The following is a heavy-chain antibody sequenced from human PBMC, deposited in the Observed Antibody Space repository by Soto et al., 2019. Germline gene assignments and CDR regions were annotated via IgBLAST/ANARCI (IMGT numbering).Heavy chain of an antibody. V-gene: IGHV4-4*07. D-gene: IGHD3-10*01. CDR1: GYSMSSGYY. CDR2: IYTSAST. Sequence: SETLSLTCAVSGYSMSSGYYRSWIRQPAGKGLEWIGRIYTSASTKYNPSLKSRVTMSVDTSKNQFSLKLSSVTAPDTAVYYWARGFGLSVDAFDIWGQGTMVTVSS. J-gene: IGHJ3*02. CDR3: ARGFGLSVDAFDI.